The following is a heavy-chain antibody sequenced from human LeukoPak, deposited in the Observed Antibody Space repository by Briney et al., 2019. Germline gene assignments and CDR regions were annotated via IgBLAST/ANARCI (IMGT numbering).Heavy chain of an antibody. CDR2: ISSSSSTI. Sequence: PGGSLRLSCAASGFTSSSYSMNWVRQAPGKGLEWVSYISSSSSTIYYADSVKGRFTISRDNAKNSLYLQMNSLRAEDTAVYYCARGTNYDFWSGDYFDYWGQGTLVTVSS. V-gene: IGHV3-48*01. CDR1: GFTSSSYS. J-gene: IGHJ4*02. CDR3: ARGTNYDFWSGDYFDY. D-gene: IGHD3-3*01.